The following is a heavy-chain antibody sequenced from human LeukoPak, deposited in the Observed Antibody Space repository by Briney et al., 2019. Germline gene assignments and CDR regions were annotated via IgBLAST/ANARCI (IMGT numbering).Heavy chain of an antibody. V-gene: IGHV1-2*02. J-gene: IGHJ5*02. D-gene: IGHD5-24*01. Sequence: ASVKVSCKASGYTFTGYYMHWVRQAPGQGLEWMGWINPNSGGANYAQKFQGRVTMTRDTSISTAYMELSRLRSDDTAVYYCARGRDWIFGASRGLNWFDPWGQGTLVTVSS. CDR1: GYTFTGYY. CDR2: INPNSGGA. CDR3: ARGRDWIFGASRGLNWFDP.